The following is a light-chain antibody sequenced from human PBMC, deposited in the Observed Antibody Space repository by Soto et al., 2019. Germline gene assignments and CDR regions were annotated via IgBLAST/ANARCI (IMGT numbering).Light chain of an antibody. Sequence: IVLTHSPGTLSLSPGERATLSCRASESVASDYVAWYQHKPGQAPRLLIYGASSRATGIPDRFSGSGSGTDFTLTISRLEPEEFAVYYCHQYGWSYTFGKGTKLEIK. V-gene: IGKV3-20*01. CDR1: ESVASDY. CDR2: GAS. J-gene: IGKJ2*01. CDR3: HQYGWSYT.